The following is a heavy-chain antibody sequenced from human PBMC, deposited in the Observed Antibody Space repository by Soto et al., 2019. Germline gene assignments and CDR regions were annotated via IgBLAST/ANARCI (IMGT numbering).Heavy chain of an antibody. D-gene: IGHD2-15*01. CDR2: IYYSGST. J-gene: IGHJ4*02. CDR1: GYSISSSNW. V-gene: IGHV4-28*03. Sequence: QVQLQESGPGLVKPSDTLSLTCAVSGYSISSSNWWGWIRQPPGKGLEWSGYIYYSGSTYYNTSPTSRFTSSVDTSKSQFSLKLSSVTAVDRAVYYCARGQLLPEYWGQGTLVTVSS. CDR3: ARGQLLPEY.